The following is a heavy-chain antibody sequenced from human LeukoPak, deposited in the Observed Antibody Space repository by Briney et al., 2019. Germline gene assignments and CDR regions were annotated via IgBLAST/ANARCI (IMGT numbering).Heavy chain of an antibody. CDR3: ARVNHVYCSTAACFRAGWFDP. Sequence: PSETLSLTCIVSGGSIGRGDYFWTWIRQPPGKGLEWIGYISYSGSAHYNPSLKSRLTISIDRSKTQFSLSLPSVTAADTAVYYCARVNHVYCSTAACFRAGWFDPWGQGTLVAVSS. D-gene: IGHD2-15*01. V-gene: IGHV4-30-4*01. J-gene: IGHJ5*02. CDR1: GGSIGRGDYF. CDR2: ISYSGSA.